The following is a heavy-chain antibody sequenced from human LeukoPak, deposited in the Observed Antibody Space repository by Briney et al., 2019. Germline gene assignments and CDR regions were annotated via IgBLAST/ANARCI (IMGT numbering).Heavy chain of an antibody. D-gene: IGHD3-10*01. J-gene: IGHJ4*02. Sequence: GGFLRLSCAVSGFTFSSYWMHWVRQAPGKGLVWVSRISADGSSTAYADSVKGRFTISRDNSKNTLYLQMNSLRAEDTAVYHCAKDYYGDWGQGTLVTVSS. CDR3: AKDYYGD. V-gene: IGHV3-74*01. CDR1: GFTFSSYW. CDR2: ISADGSST.